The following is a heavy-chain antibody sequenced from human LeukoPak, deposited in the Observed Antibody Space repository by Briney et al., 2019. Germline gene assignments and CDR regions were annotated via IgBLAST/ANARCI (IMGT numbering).Heavy chain of an antibody. D-gene: IGHD6-13*01. CDR3: ARAYTSSWHNFDY. CDR2: ISYDGSKK. V-gene: IGHV3-30-3*01. CDR1: GFTLGSYA. Sequence: GGSLRLSCAASGFTLGSYAMHWVRQAPGKGLEWVAVISYDGSKKYYADSVKGRFTISRDNSKNTLYLQMNSLRAEDTAVYYCARAYTSSWHNFDYWGQGTLVTVSS. J-gene: IGHJ4*02.